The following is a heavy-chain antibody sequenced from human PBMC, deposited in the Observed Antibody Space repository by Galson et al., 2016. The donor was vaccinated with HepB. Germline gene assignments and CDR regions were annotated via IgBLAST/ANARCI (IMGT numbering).Heavy chain of an antibody. D-gene: IGHD2-2*01. V-gene: IGHV4-39*01. J-gene: IGHJ4*02. CDR2: IYYGGST. CDR1: GGSIISSSHY. CDR3: ARPRYCSSATCTAAFDY. Sequence: ETLSLTCTVSGGSIISSSHYWGWIRQPPGKGLEWIGRIYYGGSTLYSPSLRSRVSISVDPSKNHFSLEVRSVTAADTAVYYCARPRYCSSATCTAAFDYWGQGALVTASS.